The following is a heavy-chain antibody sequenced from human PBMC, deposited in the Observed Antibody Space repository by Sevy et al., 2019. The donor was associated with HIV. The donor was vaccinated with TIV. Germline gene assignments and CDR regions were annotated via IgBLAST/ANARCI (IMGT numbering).Heavy chain of an antibody. CDR3: ARDRFQITMIVVGGYAFDI. V-gene: IGHV4-38-2*02. Sequence: SETLSLTCTVSGYSISSGYYWGWIRQPPGKRLEWIGSIYHSGSTYYNPSLKSRVTISVDTSKNQFSLKLSSVTAADTAVYYCARDRFQITMIVVGGYAFDIWGQGTMVTVSS. CDR2: IYHSGST. D-gene: IGHD3-22*01. J-gene: IGHJ3*02. CDR1: GYSISSGYY.